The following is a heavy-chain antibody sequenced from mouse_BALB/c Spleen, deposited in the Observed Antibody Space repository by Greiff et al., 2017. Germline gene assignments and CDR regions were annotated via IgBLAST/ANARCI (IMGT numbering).Heavy chain of an antibody. D-gene: IGHD2-2*01. CDR1: GFNIKDTY. V-gene: IGHV14-3*02. J-gene: IGHJ3*01. CDR3: ARGGYDVWFDY. CDR2: IDPANGNT. Sequence: VQLQQSGAELVKPGASVKLSCTASGFNIKDTYMHWVKQRPEQGLEWIGKIDPANGNTKYDPKFQGKATITADTSSNTAYLQLSSLTSEDTAVYYCARGGYDVWFDYWGQGTLVTVSA.